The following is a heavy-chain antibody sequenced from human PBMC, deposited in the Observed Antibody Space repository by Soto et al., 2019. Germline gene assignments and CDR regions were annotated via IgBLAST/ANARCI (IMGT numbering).Heavy chain of an antibody. CDR1: GYTFTSYD. J-gene: IGHJ6*02. V-gene: IGHV1-8*02. CDR2: MNPNSANT. Sequence: QVQLVQSGAEVKKPGASVKVSCKASGYTFTSYDINWVRQATGQGLEWMGWMNPNSANTGHAQKFQGRVTMTRNTSRSAAYRELSSLRSEDTAGYYFAREAVRGMDVWGQGTTVTVSS. D-gene: IGHD6-19*01. CDR3: AREAVRGMDV.